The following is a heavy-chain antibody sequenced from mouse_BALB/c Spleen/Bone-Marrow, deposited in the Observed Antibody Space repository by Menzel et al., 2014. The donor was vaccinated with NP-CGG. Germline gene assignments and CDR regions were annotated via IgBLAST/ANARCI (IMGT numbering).Heavy chain of an antibody. CDR1: GYAFSSSW. CDR2: IYPGDGDT. CDR3: ARSYYGSSYYFDY. J-gene: IGHJ2*01. V-gene: IGHV1-82*01. D-gene: IGHD1-1*01. Sequence: VKLMESGPELVKPGASVKISCKASGYAFSSSWMNWVKQRPGQGLEWIGRIYPGDGDTNYNGKFKGKATLTADKSSSTAYMQLSSLTSVDSAVYFCARSYYGSSYYFDYWGQGTTLTVSS.